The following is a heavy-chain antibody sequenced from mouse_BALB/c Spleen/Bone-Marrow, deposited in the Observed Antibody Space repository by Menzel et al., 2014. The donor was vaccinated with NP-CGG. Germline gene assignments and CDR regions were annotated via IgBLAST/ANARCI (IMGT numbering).Heavy chain of an antibody. V-gene: IGHV5-6-3*01. D-gene: IGHD2-1*01. CDR1: GFTFSNYG. Sequence: EVKLVESGGGLAQPGGSLKLSCAASGFTFSNYGMSWVRQTPDKRLELVATINSNGGSTYYPDSVKGRFTISRDTAKNTLYLQMSSLKSEETAMYYCVRGNYGNYVDYFDFWGQGTTLTVSS. CDR3: VRGNYGNYVDYFDF. CDR2: INSNGGST. J-gene: IGHJ2*01.